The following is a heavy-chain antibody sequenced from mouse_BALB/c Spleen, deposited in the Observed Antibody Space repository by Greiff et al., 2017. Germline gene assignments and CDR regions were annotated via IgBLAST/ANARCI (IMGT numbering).Heavy chain of an antibody. CDR1: GFTFSSYT. J-gene: IGHJ3*01. D-gene: IGHD2-2*01. Sequence: EVKLMESGGGLVQPGGSLKLSCAASGFTFSSYTMSWVRQTPEKRLEWVAYISNGGGSTYYPDTVKGRFTISRDNAKNTLYLQMSSLKSEDTAMYYCARHYGYDRAWFAYWGQGTLVTVSA. CDR2: ISNGGGST. CDR3: ARHYGYDRAWFAY. V-gene: IGHV5-12-2*01.